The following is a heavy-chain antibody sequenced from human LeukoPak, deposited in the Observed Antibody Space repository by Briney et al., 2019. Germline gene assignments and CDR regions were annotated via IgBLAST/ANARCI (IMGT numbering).Heavy chain of an antibody. CDR3: ARVRVSSYYGMDI. CDR1: GFTVSSNY. V-gene: IGHV3-53*04. CDR2: IYSGSST. J-gene: IGHJ6*02. Sequence: GGSLRLSCAASGFTVSSNYMSWVRQAPGKGLEWVSVIYSGSSTYYADSVKGRYTISRHNSKNTLYLQMNSLRAEDTAVYYCARVRVSSYYGMDIWGQGATVTVSS. D-gene: IGHD2/OR15-2a*01.